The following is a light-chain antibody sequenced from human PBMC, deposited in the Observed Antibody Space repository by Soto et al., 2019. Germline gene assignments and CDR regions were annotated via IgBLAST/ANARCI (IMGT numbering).Light chain of an antibody. CDR1: GSGIGGNT. CDR2: SND. J-gene: IGLJ3*02. Sequence: QSVLTQPPSATGTPGQTVTVSCSGRGSGIGGNTVSWYQQLPGTAPRLLIHSNDRRPSGVPDRFSGSKSGASASLAISGLQSEAEADYYCATWDDSLDGPVFGGGTKVTVL. CDR3: ATWDDSLDGPV. V-gene: IGLV1-44*01.